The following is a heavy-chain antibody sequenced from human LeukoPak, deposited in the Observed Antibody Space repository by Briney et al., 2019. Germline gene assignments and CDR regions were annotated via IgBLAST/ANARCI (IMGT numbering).Heavy chain of an antibody. J-gene: IGHJ6*02. CDR2: IYYSGST. V-gene: IGHV4-61*08. D-gene: IGHD4-17*01. Sequence: PSETLSLTCTVSGGSISSGGYYWSWIRQPPGKGLEWIGYIYYSGSTNYNPSLKSRVTISVDTSKNQFSLKLSSVTAADTAVYHCARASKGETTVRPYDYYYGMDVWGQGTTVTVSS. CDR1: GGSISSGGYY. CDR3: ARASKGETTVRPYDYYYGMDV.